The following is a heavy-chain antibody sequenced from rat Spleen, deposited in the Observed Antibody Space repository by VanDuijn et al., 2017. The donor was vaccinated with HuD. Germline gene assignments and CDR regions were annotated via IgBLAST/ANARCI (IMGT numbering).Heavy chain of an antibody. Sequence: EVQLVESGGGLVQPGRSMKLSCAASGFTFSDYGMAWVLQAPTKGLEWVASISYDGDSIYYRDSVKGRFTISRDNAKSTLYLQMDGLRSEDTATYYCAKDMSRTIAARSYSYFDFWGPGTVVTVSS. CDR2: ISYDGDSI. D-gene: IGHD1-2*01. CDR3: AKDMSRTIAARSYSYFDF. V-gene: IGHV5-20*01. CDR1: GFTFSDYG. J-gene: IGHJ1*01.